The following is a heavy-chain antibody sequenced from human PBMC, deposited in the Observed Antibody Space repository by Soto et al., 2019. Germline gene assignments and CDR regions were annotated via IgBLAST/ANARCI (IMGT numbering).Heavy chain of an antibody. V-gene: IGHV1-18*01. J-gene: IGHJ4*02. Sequence: QVQLVQSGAEVKKPGASVKVSCKASGYTFTNYGITWVRQAPGQGLEWMGWISAYNGNADYVQKLQDRVTMTTDTSTIRAYMELKSLRSDDTAVYYCARVGAYCTSTSCFDYWGQGTLVTVSS. CDR2: ISAYNGNA. CDR3: ARVGAYCTSTSCFDY. D-gene: IGHD2-2*01. CDR1: GYTFTNYG.